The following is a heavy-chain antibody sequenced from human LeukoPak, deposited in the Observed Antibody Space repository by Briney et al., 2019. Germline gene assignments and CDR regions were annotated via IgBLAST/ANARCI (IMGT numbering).Heavy chain of an antibody. J-gene: IGHJ6*03. CDR2: ISGSGGST. Sequence: GGSLRLSCAASGFTFSSYAMNWVRQAPGKGLQWVSAISGSGGSTYYADSVKGRFTISRDNSKNTLYLQMNSLRAEDTAVYYCAKCILTGYYKGYMDVWGKGTTVTISS. V-gene: IGHV3-23*01. CDR3: AKCILTGYYKGYMDV. D-gene: IGHD3-9*01. CDR1: GFTFSSYA.